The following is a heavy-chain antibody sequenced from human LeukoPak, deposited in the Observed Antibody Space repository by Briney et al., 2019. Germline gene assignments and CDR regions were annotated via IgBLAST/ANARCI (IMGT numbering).Heavy chain of an antibody. D-gene: IGHD1-26*01. J-gene: IGHJ4*02. Sequence: SETLSLTCAVYGGSFSGYYWSWIRQPPGKGLEWIGEINHSGSTNYNPSLKSRVTISVDTSKNQFSLKLSSVTAADTAVYYCARDTGESYGGFDYWGQGTLVTVSS. CDR1: GGSFSGYY. CDR2: INHSGST. V-gene: IGHV4-34*01. CDR3: ARDTGESYGGFDY.